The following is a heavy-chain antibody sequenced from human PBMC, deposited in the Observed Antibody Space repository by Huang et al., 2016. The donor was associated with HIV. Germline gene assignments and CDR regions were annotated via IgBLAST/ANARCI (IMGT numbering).Heavy chain of an antibody. CDR3: TTHLDYYDSSGYYFGNY. J-gene: IGHJ4*02. Sequence: EVQLVESGGGLVKPGGSLRLSCAASGFSFSKAWMSWVRQAPGKGLAWVGRIKSKTDGGTTDYTAPVKGRFTISRDDSRNTLYLQMNSLKTDDTAVYYCTTHLDYYDSSGYYFGNYWGQGTLVTVSS. D-gene: IGHD3-22*01. V-gene: IGHV3-15*01. CDR2: IKSKTDGGTT. CDR1: GFSFSKAW.